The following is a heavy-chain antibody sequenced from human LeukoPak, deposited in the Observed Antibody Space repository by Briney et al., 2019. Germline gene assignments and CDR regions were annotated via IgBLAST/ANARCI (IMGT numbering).Heavy chain of an antibody. Sequence: SETLSLTCTVSGGSISSSSYYWGWIRQPPGKGLEWIGSIYYSGSTYYNPSLKSRVTISVDTSKNQFSLKLSSATAADTAVYYCGRSQNYNDSSGYSYWGQGTLVTVSS. D-gene: IGHD3-22*01. CDR3: GRSQNYNDSSGYSY. CDR1: GGSISSSSYY. CDR2: IYYSGST. J-gene: IGHJ4*02. V-gene: IGHV4-39*07.